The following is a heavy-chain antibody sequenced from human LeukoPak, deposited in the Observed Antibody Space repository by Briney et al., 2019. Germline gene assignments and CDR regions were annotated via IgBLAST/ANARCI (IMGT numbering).Heavy chain of an antibody. Sequence: SVKVSCKASGGTFSSYAISWVRQAPGQGLEWMGGIIPIFGTANYAQKFQGRVTITTDESTSTAYMELSSLRSEDTAVYYCARAGAPMGYDSSGLFLDAFDIWGQGTMVTVSS. J-gene: IGHJ3*02. CDR1: GGTFSSYA. CDR2: IIPIFGTA. D-gene: IGHD3-22*01. V-gene: IGHV1-69*05. CDR3: ARAGAPMGYDSSGLFLDAFDI.